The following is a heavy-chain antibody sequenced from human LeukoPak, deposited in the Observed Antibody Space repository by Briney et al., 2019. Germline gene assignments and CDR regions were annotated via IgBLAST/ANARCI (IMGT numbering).Heavy chain of an antibody. Sequence: GGSLRLSCAASGFTFSSYWMSWVRQAPGKGLEWVANIKQDGSEKYYVDSVKGRFTISRDNAKNSLYLQMNSLRAEDTAVYYSARQRDGYNSPFDYWGQGTLVTVSS. J-gene: IGHJ4*02. CDR1: GFTFSSYW. V-gene: IGHV3-7*01. D-gene: IGHD5-24*01. CDR3: ARQRDGYNSPFDY. CDR2: IKQDGSEK.